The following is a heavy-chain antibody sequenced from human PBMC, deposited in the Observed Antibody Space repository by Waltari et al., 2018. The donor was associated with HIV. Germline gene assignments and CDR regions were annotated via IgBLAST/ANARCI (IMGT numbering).Heavy chain of an antibody. Sequence: QVQLQQWGAGLLKPSDTLSLTCAVYGGSFTGFYWTWVRQPPGRALEWIGEGSQNSRVGLDPSGNSRAVWSVDASKNQFSLELKSVTAADTALYFCARRRKWNALLLDAWGQGTLVTVAS. V-gene: IGHV4-34*02. CDR1: GGSFTGFY. J-gene: IGHJ4*02. CDR3: ARRRKWNALLLDA. D-gene: IGHD1-1*01. CDR2: GSQNSRV.